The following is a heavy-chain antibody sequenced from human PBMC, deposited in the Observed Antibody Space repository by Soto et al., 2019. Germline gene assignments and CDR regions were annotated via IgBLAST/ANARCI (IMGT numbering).Heavy chain of an antibody. J-gene: IGHJ4*02. V-gene: IGHV4-39*01. CDR1: GGSISSSSYY. D-gene: IGHD1-26*01. Sequence: PSEALSLTCTVSGGSISSSSYYWGWIRQPPGKGLEWIGSIYYSGSTYYNPSLKSRVTISVDTSKNQFSLKLSSVTAADTAVYYCATLEPEWELQNYFDYWAQGTLVTVSS. CDR2: IYYSGST. CDR3: ATLEPEWELQNYFDY.